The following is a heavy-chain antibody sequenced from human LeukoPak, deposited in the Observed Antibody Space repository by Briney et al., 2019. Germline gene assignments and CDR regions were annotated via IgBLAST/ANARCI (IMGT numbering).Heavy chain of an antibody. D-gene: IGHD3-22*01. CDR2: IYYSGST. V-gene: IGHV4-39*07. CDR3: ARLDSSGRNWFDP. J-gene: IGHJ5*02. CDR1: GGSISSSSYY. Sequence: SETLSLTCTVSGGSISSSSYYWGWIRQPPGKGLEWIGSIYYSGSTYYNPSLKSRVTISVDTSKNQFSLKLSSVTAADTAVYYCARLDSSGRNWFDPWGQGTLVTVSS.